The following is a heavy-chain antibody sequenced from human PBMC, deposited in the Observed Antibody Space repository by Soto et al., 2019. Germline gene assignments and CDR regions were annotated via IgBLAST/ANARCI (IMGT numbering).Heavy chain of an antibody. V-gene: IGHV1-2*04. CDR1: GYTFTGYY. J-gene: IGHJ6*03. CDR2: INPNSGGT. D-gene: IGHD3-10*01. CDR3: ARQALSAGGYYYYMDV. Sequence: ASVKVSCKASGYTFTGYYMHWVRQAPGQGLEWMGWINPNSGGTNYAQKVQGWVTMTRDTSISTAYMELSRLRSDDTAVYYCARQALSAGGYYYYMDVWGKGTTVTVSS.